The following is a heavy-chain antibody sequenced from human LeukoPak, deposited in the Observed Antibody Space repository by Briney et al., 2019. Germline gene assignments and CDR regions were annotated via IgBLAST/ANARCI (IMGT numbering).Heavy chain of an antibody. CDR1: GFTFSDYS. CDR3: VRDLD. Sequence: GGSLRLSCAASGFTFSDYSMNWVRQAPGRGLEWVSSIGGIGSYIYYADSVKGRFTISRDNAKDALYLQMNNLRAEDTAVYYCVRDLDWGQGTLVTVSS. V-gene: IGHV3-21*01. J-gene: IGHJ4*02. CDR2: IGGIGSYI.